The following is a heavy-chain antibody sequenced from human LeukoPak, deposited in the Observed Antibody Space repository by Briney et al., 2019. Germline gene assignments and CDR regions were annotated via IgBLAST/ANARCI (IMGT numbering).Heavy chain of an antibody. D-gene: IGHD4-17*01. CDR1: GYSISSGYY. Sequence: SETLSLTCAVSGYSISSGYYWGWIRQPPGKGLEWIGSIYHSGSTYYNPSLKSRVTISVDTSKNLFSLKLSSVTAADTAVYHCARGAATVTTPFDYWGQGTLVTVSS. V-gene: IGHV4-38-2*01. J-gene: IGHJ4*02. CDR3: ARGAATVTTPFDY. CDR2: IYHSGST.